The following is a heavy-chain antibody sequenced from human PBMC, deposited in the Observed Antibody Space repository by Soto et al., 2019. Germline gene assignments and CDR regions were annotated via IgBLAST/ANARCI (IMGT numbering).Heavy chain of an antibody. CDR3: ARSSSSWIGLFDF. D-gene: IGHD6-6*01. Sequence: PGGSLRLSCAASGFTFSDYYVNWIRQAPGKGLEWVSYIISSGSTIYYAHSVKGRFTISRDNTKNSLYLQMNSLRAEDTAVYYCARSSSSWIGLFDFWGQGTLVTVSS. V-gene: IGHV3-11*01. CDR2: IISSGSTI. CDR1: GFTFSDYY. J-gene: IGHJ4*02.